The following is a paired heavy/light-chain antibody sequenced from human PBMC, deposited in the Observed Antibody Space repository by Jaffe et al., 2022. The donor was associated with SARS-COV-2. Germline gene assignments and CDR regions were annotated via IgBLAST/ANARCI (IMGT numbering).Light chain of an antibody. J-gene: IGLJ3*02. CDR3: SSYTSSSTWV. V-gene: IGLV2-14*01. CDR1: SSDVGDYNY. CDR2: DVS. Sequence: QSALTQPASVSGSPGQSITISCTGTSSDVGDYNYVSWYQQHPGKAPKLMIYDVSNRPSGVSNRFSGSKSGNTASLTISGLQAEDEADYYCSSYTSSSTWVFGGGTKLTVL.
Heavy chain of an antibody. CDR2: ISSSGGTI. Sequence: EVQLVESGGGLVQPGGSLRLSCAASGFTFSGYSMDWVRQAPGKGLEWVSYISSSGGTIYYADSVKGRFTISRDNAKNSLYLQMNSLRAEDTAVYYCARVVRALGYGFDIWGQGTMVTVSS. CDR1: GFTFSGYS. D-gene: IGHD3-10*01. CDR3: ARVVRALGYGFDI. J-gene: IGHJ3*02. V-gene: IGHV3-48*01.